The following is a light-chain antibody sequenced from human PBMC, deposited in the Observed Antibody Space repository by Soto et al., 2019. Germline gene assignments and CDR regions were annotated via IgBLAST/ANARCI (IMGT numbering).Light chain of an antibody. V-gene: IGKV1-5*03. CDR3: QQYNSYWT. CDR1: QSISSW. Sequence: DIQMTQFPSTLSASVGDRVTITCRASQSISSWLAWYQQKPGKAPILLIYEASSLESGVPSRFSGSGSGTEFTLTISSLQPDDFATYYCQQYNSYWTFGQGTKVEI. CDR2: EAS. J-gene: IGKJ1*01.